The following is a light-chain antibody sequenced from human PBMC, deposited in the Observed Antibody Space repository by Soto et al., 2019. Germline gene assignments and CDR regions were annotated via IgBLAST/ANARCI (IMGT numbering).Light chain of an antibody. CDR1: QSVGSY. Sequence: EIVLTQSPAPLSLSPGERATLSCRASQSVGSYLAWYQQKPGQAPRLLIYDASNRATGIPARFSGSGSGTDFTLTISSLEPEDFAVYFCQQRSNWLTFGGGTKVEIK. CDR2: DAS. CDR3: QQRSNWLT. V-gene: IGKV3-11*01. J-gene: IGKJ4*01.